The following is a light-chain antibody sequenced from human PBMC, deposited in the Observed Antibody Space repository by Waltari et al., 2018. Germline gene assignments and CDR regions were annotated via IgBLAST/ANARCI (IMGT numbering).Light chain of an antibody. CDR1: QSVSSS. Sequence: EIVMTQSPATLSVSPGERATLSCRASQSVSSSLAWYQQKPGQAPRLLISGASTRATGIPAGFSGSGSGTEFTLTISSLQSEDFAVYYCQQYNNWPPLTFGGGTKVEIK. J-gene: IGKJ4*01. CDR2: GAS. CDR3: QQYNNWPPLT. V-gene: IGKV3D-15*01.